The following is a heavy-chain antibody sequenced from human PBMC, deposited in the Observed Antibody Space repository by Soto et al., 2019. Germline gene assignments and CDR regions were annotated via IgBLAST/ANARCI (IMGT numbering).Heavy chain of an antibody. J-gene: IGHJ5*02. CDR1: GFLVTDSGVG. D-gene: IGHD4-17*01. V-gene: IGHV2-5*02. CDR2: IYWDGDE. CDR3: AHRPTTTVSTVGFDP. Sequence: QITLKESGPKLVKPTQTLTLTCTVSGFLVTDSGVGVGWLRQPPGNALEWLALIYWDGDERYNPSLSSRLTITRDPSNTQVVLTLTNSDPVDTATYFCAHRPTTTVSTVGFDPWGQGTLVTVS.